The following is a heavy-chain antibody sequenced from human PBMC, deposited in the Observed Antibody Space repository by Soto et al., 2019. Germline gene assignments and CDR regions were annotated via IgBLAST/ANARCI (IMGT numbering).Heavy chain of an antibody. CDR3: ARDREGHYGGSYFDY. D-gene: IGHD4-17*01. Sequence: SETLSLTCTVSGGSISSGGYYWGWIRQHPGKGLEWIGYIYYSGSTYYNPSLKSRVTISVDTSKNQFSLKLSSVTAADTAVYYCARDREGHYGGSYFDYWGQGTLVTVSS. V-gene: IGHV4-31*03. J-gene: IGHJ4*02. CDR1: GGSISSGGYY. CDR2: IYYSGST.